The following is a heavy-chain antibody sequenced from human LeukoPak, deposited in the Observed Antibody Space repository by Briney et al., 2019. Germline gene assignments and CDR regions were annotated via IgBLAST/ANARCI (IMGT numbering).Heavy chain of an antibody. Sequence: GGSLRLSCAASGFTFSSYDMHWVRQAPGKGLEWVAIILSDGNDKYYADYVKGRFTISRDNSKDTVDLEMNSLRADDRAVYYCAKDRTSTWSWYYWGQGTLVIVSS. CDR1: GFTFSSYD. V-gene: IGHV3-30*18. J-gene: IGHJ4*02. D-gene: IGHD6-13*01. CDR2: ILSDGNDK. CDR3: AKDRTSTWSWYY.